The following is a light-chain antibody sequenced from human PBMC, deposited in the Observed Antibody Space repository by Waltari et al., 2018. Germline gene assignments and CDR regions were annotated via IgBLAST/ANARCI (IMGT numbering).Light chain of an antibody. CDR3: QQRSNWPRT. V-gene: IGKV3-11*01. Sequence: EIVLTQSPATLSLSPGGRATLSCRASQSVSSYLVWYQQKPGQAPRLLIFDASSRATGIPAKFSGSGSGTDFTLTISSLQPEDSAVYYCQQRSNWPRTFGQGTKVEIK. CDR1: QSVSSY. CDR2: DAS. J-gene: IGKJ1*01.